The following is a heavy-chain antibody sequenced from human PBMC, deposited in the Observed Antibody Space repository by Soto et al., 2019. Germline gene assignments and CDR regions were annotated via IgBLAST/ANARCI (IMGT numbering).Heavy chain of an antibody. CDR3: ARHRGPTTSENWFDP. Sequence: QVHLVQSGVEVKTPGASVKVSCQASGYTFFTYAISWVRQAPGQGLEWMGWISTYSGDTKYAQKFQGRVTMTTDTSTTTAYLELRSLRSADTAVYYCARHRGPTTSENWFDPWGQGTLVTVSS. V-gene: IGHV1-18*01. CDR2: ISTYSGDT. CDR1: GYTFFTYA. J-gene: IGHJ5*02. D-gene: IGHD5-12*01.